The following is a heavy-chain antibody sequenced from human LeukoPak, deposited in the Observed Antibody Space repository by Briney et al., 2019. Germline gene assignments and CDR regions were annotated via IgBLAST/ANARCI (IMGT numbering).Heavy chain of an antibody. V-gene: IGHV4-59*08. CDR1: GGSTSSDY. Sequence: PSETLSLTCTVSGGSTSSDYWSWIRQSPGKGLEWVGYVYNSGDTGKNPSLKSRVTILLDTSKNQCSRKLTSVSAADTAVYYCARLKLGAYFDLWGRGTLVTVSS. J-gene: IGHJ2*01. D-gene: IGHD3-16*01. CDR2: VYNSGDT. CDR3: ARLKLGAYFDL.